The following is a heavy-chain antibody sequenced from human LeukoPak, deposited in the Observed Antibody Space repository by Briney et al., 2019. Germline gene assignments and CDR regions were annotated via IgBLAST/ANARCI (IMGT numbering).Heavy chain of an antibody. V-gene: IGHV3-21*01. CDR3: AELGITMIGGV. J-gene: IGHJ6*04. D-gene: IGHD3-10*02. CDR2: ISTSSIYI. CDR1: GFTFSSYS. Sequence: SGGSLRLSCAASGFTFSSYSMNWVRQAPGKGLEWVSSISTSSIYIYYADSVKGRFTISRDNAKNSLYLQMNSLRAEDTAVYCCAELGITMIGGVWGRGTTVTISS.